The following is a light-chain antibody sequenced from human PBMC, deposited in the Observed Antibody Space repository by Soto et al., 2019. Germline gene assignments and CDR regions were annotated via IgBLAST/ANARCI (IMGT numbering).Light chain of an antibody. CDR1: QSINRH. J-gene: IGKJ1*01. V-gene: IGKV3-15*01. CDR3: QQSYSTPRT. CDR2: GAS. Sequence: TQSPGTLSLSPVAIATLSCRASQSINRHLAWYRQKPGQAPRLLIYGASTRATGIPARFSGSGSGTDFTLTISSLQSEDFATYYCQQSYSTPRTFGQGTKVDIK.